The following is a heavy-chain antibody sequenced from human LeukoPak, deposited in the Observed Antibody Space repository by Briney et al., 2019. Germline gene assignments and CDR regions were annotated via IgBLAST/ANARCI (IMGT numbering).Heavy chain of an antibody. CDR1: GGSISSYY. J-gene: IGHJ4*02. Sequence: PAETLSLTCTVSGGSISSYYWSWIRQPPGKGLEWIGYIYYSGSTNYNPSLKSRVTISVDTSKNQFSLKLSSVTAADTAVYYCARLRLSGYSYGHFDYWGQGTLVTVSS. CDR3: ARLRLSGYSYGHFDY. D-gene: IGHD5-18*01. V-gene: IGHV4-59*08. CDR2: IYYSGST.